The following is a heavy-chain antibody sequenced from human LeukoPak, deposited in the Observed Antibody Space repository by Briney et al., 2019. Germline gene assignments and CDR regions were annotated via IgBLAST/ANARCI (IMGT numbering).Heavy chain of an antibody. V-gene: IGHV3-66*01. J-gene: IGHJ6*02. CDR3: ARAADYYYGMDV. CDR1: GFTVSSNY. Sequence: PGGSLRLSCAASGFTVSSNYMSWARQAPGKGLEWVSVIYSGGSTYYADSVKGRFTISRDNSKNTLYLQMNSLRAEDTAVYYCARAADYYYGMDVWGQGTTVTVSS. CDR2: IYSGGST.